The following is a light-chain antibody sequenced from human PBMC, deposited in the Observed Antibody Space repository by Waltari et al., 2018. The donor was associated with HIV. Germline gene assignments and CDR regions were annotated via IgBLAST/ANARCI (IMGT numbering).Light chain of an antibody. Sequence: DIVLTQSPDSLAVSLGERATIHCQSNKSGLLSSTNMNHLVWYQKKAGQSPKLIMSWASARQSGVPDRFTGSGSGTDFSLTISTLQADDVAVYFCHQYFSPPPTFGQGTKVEIK. J-gene: IGKJ1*01. CDR1: KSGLLSSTNMNH. CDR3: HQYFSPPPT. V-gene: IGKV4-1*01. CDR2: WAS.